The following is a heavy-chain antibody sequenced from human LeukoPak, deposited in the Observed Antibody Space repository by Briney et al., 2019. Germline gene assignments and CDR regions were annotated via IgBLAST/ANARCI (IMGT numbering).Heavy chain of an antibody. D-gene: IGHD6-19*01. J-gene: IGHJ4*02. CDR2: INTNTGNP. CDR3: ARDEQWLVY. CDR1: GFTFTSYA. Sequence: GGSLRLSCAASGFTFTSYAMNWVRQAPGQGLEWMGWINTNTGNPTYAQGFTGRFVFSLDTSVSTAYLQISSLKAEDTAVYYCARDEQWLVYWGQGTLVTVSS. V-gene: IGHV7-4-1*02.